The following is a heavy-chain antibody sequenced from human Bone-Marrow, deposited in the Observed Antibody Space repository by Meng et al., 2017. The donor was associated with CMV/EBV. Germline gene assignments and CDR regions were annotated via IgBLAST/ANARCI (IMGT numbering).Heavy chain of an antibody. CDR3: ARDAPGDRPFDSVVVPATIPKTSRKFDP. CDR2: INHSGST. J-gene: IGHJ5*02. CDR1: GGSFSGYY. V-gene: IGHV4-34*01. Sequence: SETLSLTCAVYGGSFSGYYWSWIRQPPGKGLEWIGEINHSGSTNYNPSLKSRVTISVDTSENQFSLKLSSVTAADTAVYYCARDAPGDRPFDSVVVPATIPKTSRKFDPWGQGTLVTVSS. D-gene: IGHD2-2*02.